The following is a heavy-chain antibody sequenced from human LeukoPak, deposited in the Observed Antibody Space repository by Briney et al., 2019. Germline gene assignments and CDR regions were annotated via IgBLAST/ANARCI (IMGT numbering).Heavy chain of an antibody. CDR2: ISYDGSNK. D-gene: IGHD6-13*01. CDR1: GFTFSSFG. J-gene: IGHJ4*02. Sequence: GGSLRLSCAASGFTFSSFGMHWVRQAPGKGLGWVAVISYDGSNKYYADSVKGRFTVSRDNSKNTLYLQMNSLRAEDTAVYYCAKRMGPSIAAADLDYWGQGTLVTVSS. V-gene: IGHV3-30*18. CDR3: AKRMGPSIAAADLDY.